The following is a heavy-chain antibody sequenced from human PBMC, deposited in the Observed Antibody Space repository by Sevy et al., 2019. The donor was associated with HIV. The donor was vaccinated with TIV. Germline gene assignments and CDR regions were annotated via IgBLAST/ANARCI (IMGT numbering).Heavy chain of an antibody. CDR1: GYTFISYA. J-gene: IGHJ4*02. CDR3: ARSYGSGNYYGY. V-gene: IGHV1-18*01. CDR2: ISAYNGNT. D-gene: IGHD3-10*01. Sequence: ASVKVSCKASGYTFISYAINWVRQAPGQGLEWMGWISAYNGNTNYAQKLQGRVTMTTATSPSTAYMELRSLRSDDTAVYYCARSYGSGNYYGYWGQGTLVTVSS.